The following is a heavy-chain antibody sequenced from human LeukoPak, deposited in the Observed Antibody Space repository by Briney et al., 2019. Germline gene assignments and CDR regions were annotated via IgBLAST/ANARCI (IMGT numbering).Heavy chain of an antibody. Sequence: ASVKVSCKASGYTFTGYYMHWVRQAPGQGLEWVGWINPNSGGTNYAQKFQGRVTMTRDTSISTAYMELSRLRSDDTAVYYCARVGSNVGYYGMDVWGQGTTVTVSS. CDR3: ARVGSNVGYYGMDV. CDR1: GYTFTGYY. J-gene: IGHJ6*02. D-gene: IGHD3-10*01. V-gene: IGHV1-2*02. CDR2: INPNSGGT.